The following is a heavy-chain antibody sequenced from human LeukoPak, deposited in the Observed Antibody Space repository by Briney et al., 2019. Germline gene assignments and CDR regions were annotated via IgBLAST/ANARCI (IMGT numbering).Heavy chain of an antibody. Sequence: GPLRLSCAASGFTFSSYGMHWVRQAPGKGLEWVAFIRYDGSNKYYADSVKGRFTISRDNSKNTLYLQMNSLRAEDTAVYYCARELEPYSSSWTYAFDIWGQGTMVTVSS. CDR1: GFTFSSYG. V-gene: IGHV3-30*02. D-gene: IGHD6-13*01. CDR2: IRYDGSNK. CDR3: ARELEPYSSSWTYAFDI. J-gene: IGHJ3*02.